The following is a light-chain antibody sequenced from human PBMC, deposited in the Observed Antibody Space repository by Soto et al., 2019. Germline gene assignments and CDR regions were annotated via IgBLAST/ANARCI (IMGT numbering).Light chain of an antibody. V-gene: IGLV1-44*01. J-gene: IGLJ3*02. CDR2: SRN. CDR1: RSNIGSNI. Sequence: QSVLTQPPSASGTPGQRVTISCSGSRSNIGSNIVNWYQQLPGTAPKLLIYSRNQRPSGVPDRFSASKSGTSASLAISGLQSEDEADYYCETWDDSLTGVVFGGGTKLTVL. CDR3: ETWDDSLTGVV.